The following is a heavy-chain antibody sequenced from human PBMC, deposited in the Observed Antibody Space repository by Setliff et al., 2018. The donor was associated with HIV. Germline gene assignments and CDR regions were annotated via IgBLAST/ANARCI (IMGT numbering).Heavy chain of an antibody. Sequence: ASVKVSCKAFGYTFSTNAIHWVRQATGQRLEWMGYINAGDDNTRYSEKFQGRVTITRDTSANTAYMELSSLRSEDTAVYYCASAPHHVSGTLWYWGQGTAVTVSS. D-gene: IGHD3-10*01. CDR1: GYTFSTNA. CDR2: INAGDDNT. V-gene: IGHV1-3*01. J-gene: IGHJ4*02. CDR3: ASAPHHVSGTLWY.